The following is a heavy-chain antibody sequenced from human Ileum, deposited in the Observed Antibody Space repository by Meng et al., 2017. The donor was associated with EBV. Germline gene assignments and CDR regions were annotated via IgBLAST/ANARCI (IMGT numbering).Heavy chain of an antibody. CDR1: GDSVSSNSAA. V-gene: IGHV6-1*01. CDR3: ARDSSSSAYSPFDY. Sequence: QVKPLRSGTGLVKPLQTLPPTCASSGDSVSSNSAAWNWIRQTPSRGLEWLGRKYYRSKWYNDYAVSVKSRITRNPDTSKTQFSLQLNSVTPEDTAVYYCARDSSSSAYSPFDYWGQGTLVTVSS. J-gene: IGHJ4*02. D-gene: IGHD3-22*01. CDR2: KYYRSKWYN.